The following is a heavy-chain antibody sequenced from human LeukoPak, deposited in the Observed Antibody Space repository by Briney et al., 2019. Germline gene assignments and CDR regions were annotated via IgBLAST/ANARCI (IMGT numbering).Heavy chain of an antibody. V-gene: IGHV3-69-1*01. CDR3: ARGENYDSSGYGKLDY. J-gene: IGHJ4*02. D-gene: IGHD3-22*01. CDR1: GFTFSNVW. Sequence: PGGSLRLSCAASGFTFSNVWMSWVRRAPGKGLEWVSSISSSSYIKYADSVKGRFTISRDNAKNTLYLQMNSLRAEDTAVYYCARGENYDSSGYGKLDYWGQGTLVTVSS. CDR2: ISSSSYI.